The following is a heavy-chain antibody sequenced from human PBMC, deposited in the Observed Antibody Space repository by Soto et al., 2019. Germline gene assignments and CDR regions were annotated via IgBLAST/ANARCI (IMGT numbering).Heavy chain of an antibody. D-gene: IGHD4-17*01. J-gene: IGHJ4*02. V-gene: IGHV3-7*03. CDR3: TCHPPRGDYNWYARNY. Sequence: GGSPRLSCAASGFTFSRFWMIWVRQAPGKGLEWVANIKEDGSEKYYVDSVKGRFTISRDNARNSLLLQMNSLRAEDTAVYFCTCHPPRGDYNWYARNYWGQGTQVTVSS. CDR1: GFTFSRFW. CDR2: IKEDGSEK.